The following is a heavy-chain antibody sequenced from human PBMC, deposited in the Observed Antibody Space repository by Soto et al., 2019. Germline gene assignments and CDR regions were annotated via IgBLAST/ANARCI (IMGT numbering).Heavy chain of an antibody. CDR1: GLTLSHPW. V-gene: IGHV3-15*01. CDR2: IKSKTDGGTA. Sequence: SLRLSCVASGLTLSHPWMTWVRQAAGKGLEWVGRIKSKTDGGTADYAAPVKGRATISRDDSKNTVYLQMNSLKTEDTAVYYCTTGIYYDILTGYHNVAYWGQGALVTVSS. D-gene: IGHD3-9*01. CDR3: TTGIYYDILTGYHNVAY. J-gene: IGHJ4*02.